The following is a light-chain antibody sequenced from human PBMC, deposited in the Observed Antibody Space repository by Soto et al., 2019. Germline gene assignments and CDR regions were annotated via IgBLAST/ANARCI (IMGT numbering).Light chain of an antibody. Sequence: QPVLTQPASVSGSPGQSITVSCTGTSSDIGSYDLVSWYQQHPGTAPKLIIYEVTKRPSGVSTRFSGSKSGNTASLTISGLQAVDEADYYCCSFTDFTYVFGTGTKV. CDR1: SSDIGSYDL. CDR3: CSFTDFTYV. CDR2: EVT. J-gene: IGLJ1*01. V-gene: IGLV2-23*02.